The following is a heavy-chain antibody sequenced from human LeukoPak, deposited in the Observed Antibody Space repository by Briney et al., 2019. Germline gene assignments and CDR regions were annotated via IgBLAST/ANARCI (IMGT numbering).Heavy chain of an antibody. CDR2: ISYDGGNK. V-gene: IGHV3-30-3*01. CDR3: ARDRVGATDYFDY. Sequence: GGSLRLSCAASGFTFSSYAMHWVRQAPGKGLEWVAVISYDGGNKYYADSVKGRFTISRDNSKNTLYLQMNSLRAEDTAVYYCARDRVGATDYFDYWGQGTLVTVSS. CDR1: GFTFSSYA. D-gene: IGHD1-26*01. J-gene: IGHJ4*02.